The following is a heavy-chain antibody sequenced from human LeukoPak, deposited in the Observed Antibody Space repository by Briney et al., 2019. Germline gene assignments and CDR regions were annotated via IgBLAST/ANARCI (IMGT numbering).Heavy chain of an antibody. D-gene: IGHD2-15*01. J-gene: IGHJ6*03. Sequence: GGSLRLSCAASGFTFSIHAIHWVRQAPGKGLEWVAVISSDGNTKDYADSLQGRFTIFRDNSKNTVFPQMNSLRPEDTAVYFCARDALGDTFGPDSIGYYMDVWGTGARVTVSS. CDR3: ARDALGDTFGPDSIGYYMDV. CDR2: ISSDGNTK. CDR1: GFTFSIHA. V-gene: IGHV3-30*04.